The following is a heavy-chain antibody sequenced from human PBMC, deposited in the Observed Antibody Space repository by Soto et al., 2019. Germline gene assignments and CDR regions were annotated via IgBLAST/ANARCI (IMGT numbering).Heavy chain of an antibody. CDR2: INQDGGGK. D-gene: IGHD6-13*01. CDR1: GFTFSRYW. V-gene: IGHV3-7*03. J-gene: IGHJ6*02. Sequence: PGGSLRLSCAASGFTFSRYWMSWVRQAPGKGLEWVANINQDGGGKQYVDSVEGRFTISRDNAKNSLYLQMNSLRAEDTALYYCAKDMRGGSSSSRYYYGVDVWGQGTTVTVSS. CDR3: AKDMRGGSSSSRYYYGVDV.